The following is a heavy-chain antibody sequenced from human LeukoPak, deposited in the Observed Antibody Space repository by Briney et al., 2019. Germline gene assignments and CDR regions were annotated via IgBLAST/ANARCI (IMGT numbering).Heavy chain of an antibody. V-gene: IGHV1-2*02. Sequence: GASVKVSCKASGYTFTGYYMHWVRQAPGQGVEWMGWINPNSGGTNYAQKFQGRVTKTSDTSIRPAYMELSRLRSDATAVYYWVREYASCYDYWGQGTLVTVSS. CDR2: INPNSGGT. D-gene: IGHD2-2*01. J-gene: IGHJ4*02. CDR3: VREYASCYDY. CDR1: GYTFTGYY.